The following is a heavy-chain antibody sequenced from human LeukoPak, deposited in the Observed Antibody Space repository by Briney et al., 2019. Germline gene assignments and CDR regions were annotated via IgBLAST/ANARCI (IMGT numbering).Heavy chain of an antibody. V-gene: IGHV3-48*01. J-gene: IGHJ4*02. CDR1: GFTFSSHA. CDR2: TSVTGAVT. D-gene: IGHD4-17*01. Sequence: GGSLRLSCVASGFTFSSHAMYWVRRAPGKGLEWLSHTSVTGAVTTYADSLKGRFTISSDTAKNSLYLQLNSLTVGDTAIYYCARDRDGDEDFDYWGRGTLVTVSS. CDR3: ARDRDGDEDFDY.